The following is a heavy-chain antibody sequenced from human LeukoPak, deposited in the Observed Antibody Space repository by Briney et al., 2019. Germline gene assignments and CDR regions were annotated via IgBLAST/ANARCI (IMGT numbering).Heavy chain of an antibody. CDR2: INPNSGGT. Sequence: ASVKVSCKASGYTFTGYYMHWVRQAPGQGLEWMGWINPNSGGTNYAQKFQGRVTMTRDTSISTAYMELSRLRSDGTAVYYCARGGDSSGWFPLYYFDYWGQGTLVTVSS. J-gene: IGHJ4*02. V-gene: IGHV1-2*02. D-gene: IGHD6-19*01. CDR1: GYTFTGYY. CDR3: ARGGDSSGWFPLYYFDY.